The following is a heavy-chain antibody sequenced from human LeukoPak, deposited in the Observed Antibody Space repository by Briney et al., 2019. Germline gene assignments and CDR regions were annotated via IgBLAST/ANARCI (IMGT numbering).Heavy chain of an antibody. CDR3: ARLGGGYDYYYYYGIDV. V-gene: IGHV4-59*08. CDR2: IYYSGST. Sequence: SETLSLTCTVSGGSISSYYWSWIRQPPGKGLEWIGYIYYSGSTNYNPSLKSRVTISVDTSKNQFSLKLSSVTAADTAVYYCARLGGGYDYYYYYGIDVWGQGTTVTVSS. D-gene: IGHD5-12*01. J-gene: IGHJ6*02. CDR1: GGSISSYY.